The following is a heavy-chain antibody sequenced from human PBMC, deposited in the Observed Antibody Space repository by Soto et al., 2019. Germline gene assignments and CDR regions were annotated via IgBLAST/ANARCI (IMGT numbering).Heavy chain of an antibody. J-gene: IGHJ3*02. CDR2: IYHSGST. V-gene: IGHV4-4*02. CDR1: SGSISSSNW. Sequence: SETLSLTCAVSSGSISSSNWWSWVRQPPGKGLEWIGEIYHSGSTNYDPSLKSRVTISVDKSKNQFSLKLSSVTAADTAVYYCXRLNEYSSSSEAFDIWGQGTMVTVSS. D-gene: IGHD6-6*01. CDR3: XRLNEYSSSSEAFDI.